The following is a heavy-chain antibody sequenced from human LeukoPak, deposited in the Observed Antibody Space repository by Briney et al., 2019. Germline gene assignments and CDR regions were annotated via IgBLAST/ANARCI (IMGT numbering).Heavy chain of an antibody. CDR3: AELGITMVGGV. CDR2: ISSSGSTI. CDR1: GFTFSSYA. V-gene: IGHV3-48*03. D-gene: IGHD3-10*02. Sequence: GGSLRLSCAASGFTFSSYAMSWVRQAPGKGLEWVSYISSSGSTIYYADSVKGRFTISRDNAKNSLYLQMNSLRAEDTAVYYCAELGITMVGGVWGKGTTVTISS. J-gene: IGHJ6*04.